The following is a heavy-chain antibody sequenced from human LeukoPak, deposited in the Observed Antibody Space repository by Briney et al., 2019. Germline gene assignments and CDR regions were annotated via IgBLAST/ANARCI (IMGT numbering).Heavy chain of an antibody. V-gene: IGHV3-7*01. CDR1: GFTFTSYS. Sequence: GGSLRLSCAASGFTFTSYSMNWVRQAPGKGLEWVANINQDGSEKYYVDSVKGRFTISRDNAKNSLSLQMNSLRAEDTAVYYCARGRGSLDYWGRGTLVTVSS. J-gene: IGHJ4*02. CDR3: ARGRGSLDY. D-gene: IGHD3-10*01. CDR2: INQDGSEK.